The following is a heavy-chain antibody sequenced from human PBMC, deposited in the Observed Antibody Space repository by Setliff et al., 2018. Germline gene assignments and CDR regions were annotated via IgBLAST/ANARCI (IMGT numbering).Heavy chain of an antibody. D-gene: IGHD3-3*01. Sequence: SETLSLTCTVSGGSISSSSYYWGWIRQPPGEGLEWIGSIYYSGSTNYNPSLKSRVTISVDTSKNQFSLKLSSVTAADTAVYYCARGRSNFWGYYFDYWGQGTLVTVSS. J-gene: IGHJ4*02. V-gene: IGHV4-39*07. CDR1: GGSISSSSYY. CDR3: ARGRSNFWGYYFDY. CDR2: IYYSGST.